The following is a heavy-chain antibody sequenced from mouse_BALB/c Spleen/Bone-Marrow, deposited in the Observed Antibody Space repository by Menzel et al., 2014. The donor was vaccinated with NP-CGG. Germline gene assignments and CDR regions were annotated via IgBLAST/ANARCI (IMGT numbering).Heavy chain of an antibody. D-gene: IGHD2-10*02. CDR3: ARQGPYGNYGGFAY. V-gene: IGHV5-6*01. CDR1: GFTFSSYG. J-gene: IGHJ3*01. Sequence: EVKLMESGGDLVKPGGSLKLSCAASGFTFSSYGMSWVRQTPDKRLEWVATISSGRSYTYYPDSVKGRFTISRDNAKKPLYLQMRSLKSEDTAMYYCARQGPYGNYGGFAYWGQGTLVTVSA. CDR2: ISSGRSYT.